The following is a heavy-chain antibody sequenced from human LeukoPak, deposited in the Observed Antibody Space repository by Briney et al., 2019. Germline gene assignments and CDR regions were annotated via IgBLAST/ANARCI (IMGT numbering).Heavy chain of an antibody. V-gene: IGHV4-34*01. Sequence: SETLSPTCAVCGGSFSGYYWTWIRQPPGKGLEWIGEINHSGSTNYNPSLKSRVTISADTSKNQFSLKMRSVTAADTAVYYCARARGTVAIDYWGQGTLVTVSS. CDR3: ARARGTVAIDY. J-gene: IGHJ4*02. CDR1: GGSFSGYY. CDR2: INHSGST. D-gene: IGHD5-12*01.